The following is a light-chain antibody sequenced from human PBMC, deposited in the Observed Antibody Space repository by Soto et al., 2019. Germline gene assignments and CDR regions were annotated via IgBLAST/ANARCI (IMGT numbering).Light chain of an antibody. CDR1: QSVSTY. V-gene: IGKV3-11*01. CDR3: QQCSTALT. CDR2: DPS. J-gene: IGKJ4*01. Sequence: EIVLTQSPATLPLSPGERATLSCRASQSVSTYLAWYQQKPGQAPRLLIYDPSNRATGIPARFSGSGSGTDFTLTICRLEPEDFAVYYCQQCSTALTFSGGTKVEIK.